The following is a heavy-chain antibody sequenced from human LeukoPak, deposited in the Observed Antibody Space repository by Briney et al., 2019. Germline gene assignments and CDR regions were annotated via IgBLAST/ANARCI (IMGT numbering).Heavy chain of an antibody. D-gene: IGHD5-12*01. V-gene: IGHV3-30*04. CDR3: AKEREYSGYEPLPNDY. CDR2: ISYDGSNK. J-gene: IGHJ4*02. CDR1: GFTFSSYA. Sequence: GGSLRLSCAASGFTFSSYAMHWVRQAPGKGLEWVAVISYDGSNKYYADSVKGRFTISRDNSKNTLYLQMNSLRAEDTAVYYCAKEREYSGYEPLPNDYWGQGTLVTVSS.